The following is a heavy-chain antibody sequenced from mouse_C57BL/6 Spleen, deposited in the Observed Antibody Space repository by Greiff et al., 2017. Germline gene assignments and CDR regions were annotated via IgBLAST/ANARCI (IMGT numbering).Heavy chain of an antibody. CDR2: IYPRSGNT. J-gene: IGHJ3*01. V-gene: IGHV1-81*01. D-gene: IGHD1-1*01. Sequence: QVHVKQSGAELARPGASVKLSCKASGYTFTSYGISWVKQRTGQGLEWIGEIYPRSGNTYYNEKFKGKATLTADKSSSTAYMELRSLTSEDSAVYFCARGVTTVVATPAYWGQGTLVTVSA. CDR1: GYTFTSYG. CDR3: ARGVTTVVATPAY.